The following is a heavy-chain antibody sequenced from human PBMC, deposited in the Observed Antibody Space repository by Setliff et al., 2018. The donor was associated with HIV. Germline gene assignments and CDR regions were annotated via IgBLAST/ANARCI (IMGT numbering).Heavy chain of an antibody. CDR1: GFTFSSYS. Sequence: PGGSLRLSCAASGFTFSSYSMNWVRQAPGKGLEWVSSISTSRSYIYYADSVKGRFTISRDNAKNSLYLQMNSLRAEDTAVHYCARRYYDSSYGMDVWGQGTTVTVSS. V-gene: IGHV3-21*01. CDR3: ARRYYDSSYGMDV. J-gene: IGHJ6*02. D-gene: IGHD3-22*01. CDR2: ISTSRSYI.